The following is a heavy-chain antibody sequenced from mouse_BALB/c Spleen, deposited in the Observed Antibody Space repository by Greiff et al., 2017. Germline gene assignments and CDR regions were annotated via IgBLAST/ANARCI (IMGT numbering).Heavy chain of an antibody. CDR2: ISSGGSYT. V-gene: IGHV5-9-4*01. D-gene: IGHD2-4*01. CDR1: GFTFSSYA. CDR3: ARVDDYDYAMDY. J-gene: IGHJ4*01. Sequence: EVMLVESGGGLVKPGGSLKLSCAASGFTFSSYAMSWVRQSPEKRLEWVAEISSGGSYTYYPDTVTGRFTISRDNAKNTLYLVMSSLRSEDTAMYYCARVDDYDYAMDYWGQGTSVTVSS.